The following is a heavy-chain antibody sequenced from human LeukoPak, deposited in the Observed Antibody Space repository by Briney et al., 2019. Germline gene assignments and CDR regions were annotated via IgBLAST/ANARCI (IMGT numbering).Heavy chain of an antibody. D-gene: IGHD5-18*01. CDR2: INHSGST. CDR3: ARVISNLYSYRNNYYYYYMDV. CDR1: DGSFSGYY. Sequence: SETLSLTCAVYDGSFSGYYWNWIRQPPGKGLEWIGEINHSGSTNYNPSLKSRVTISVDTSKNQFSLKLSSVTAADTAVYYCARVISNLYSYRNNYYYYYMDVWGKGTTVTVSS. J-gene: IGHJ6*03. V-gene: IGHV4-34*01.